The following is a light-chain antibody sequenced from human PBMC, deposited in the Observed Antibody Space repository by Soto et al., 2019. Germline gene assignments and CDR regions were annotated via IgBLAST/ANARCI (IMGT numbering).Light chain of an antibody. Sequence: QSVLTQPPSVSGAPGQRVTISCTGSSSNIGAGFDVHWYQQLPRTAPKLLIYSNNNRPSGVPDRFSVSRSATSASLAITGLPDADQADDYCQSYDNSLSAYVFGPGTKVTVL. CDR2: SNN. CDR1: SSNIGAGFD. J-gene: IGLJ1*01. V-gene: IGLV1-40*01. CDR3: QSYDNSLSAYV.